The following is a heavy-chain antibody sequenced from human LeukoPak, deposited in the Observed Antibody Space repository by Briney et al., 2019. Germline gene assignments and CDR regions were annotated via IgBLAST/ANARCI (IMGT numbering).Heavy chain of an antibody. V-gene: IGHV3-30*02. Sequence: GGSLRLSCAASGFSFSDFGMHWVRQAPGKGLEWVAFIRYDGSNKYYADSVKGRFTISRDDSKNTLYLQMNSLRTEDTAVYYCATDVHPGNNWFDPWGQGTLVTVSS. CDR1: GFSFSDFG. J-gene: IGHJ5*02. CDR2: IRYDGSNK. D-gene: IGHD1-1*01. CDR3: ATDVHPGNNWFDP.